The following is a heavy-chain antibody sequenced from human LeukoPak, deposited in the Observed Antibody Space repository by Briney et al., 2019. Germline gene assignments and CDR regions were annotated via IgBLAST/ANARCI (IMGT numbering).Heavy chain of an antibody. V-gene: IGHV1-2*02. J-gene: IGHJ4*02. Sequence: ASVKVSCKASGGTFSSYAISWVRQAPGQGLEWMGWINPNSGGTNYAQKFQGRVTMTRDTSISTAYMELSRLRSDDTAVYYCAAGLDQGYWGQGTLVTVSS. CDR2: INPNSGGT. CDR1: GGTFSSYA. CDR3: AAGLDQGY. D-gene: IGHD6-19*01.